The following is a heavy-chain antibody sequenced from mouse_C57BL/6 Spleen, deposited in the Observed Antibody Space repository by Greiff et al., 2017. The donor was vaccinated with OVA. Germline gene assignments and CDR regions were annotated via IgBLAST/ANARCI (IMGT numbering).Heavy chain of an antibody. D-gene: IGHD4-1*01. CDR1: GYTFTTYW. Sequence: HLQQLGAELVKPGASVKMSCQASGYTFTTYWLTWVKQRPGQGLEWIGDIYPGSGSTNYIEKFKSKATLTVATSFSTAYMQLGSLTSEDSAVYYCAVWDWYFDDWGTGTTLTVSS. V-gene: IGHV1-55*01. J-gene: IGHJ1*03. CDR3: AVWDWYFDD. CDR2: IYPGSGST.